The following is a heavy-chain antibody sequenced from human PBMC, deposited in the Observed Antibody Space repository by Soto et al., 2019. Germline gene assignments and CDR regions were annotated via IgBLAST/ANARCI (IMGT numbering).Heavy chain of an antibody. CDR3: AAYSTAWQQRVTSDY. J-gene: IGHJ4*02. Sequence: SVKADCPASGFTFTISAFQWVLQARGQRLEWIGWIAVGSGYTNYAQRFQDRVTLTRDMSTATTYMELSRLTSEDAAIYYCAAYSTAWQQRVTSDYCGKGTMVTVSS. CDR1: GFTFTISA. CDR2: IAVGSGYT. V-gene: IGHV1-58*01. D-gene: IGHD2-21*02.